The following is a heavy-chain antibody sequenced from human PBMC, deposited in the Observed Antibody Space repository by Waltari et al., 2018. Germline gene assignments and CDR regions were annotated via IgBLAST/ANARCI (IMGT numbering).Heavy chain of an antibody. CDR2: IYYSGST. V-gene: IGHV4-59*01. CDR1: GGSISSYY. D-gene: IGHD3-22*01. CDR3: ARGNSPMIVVALPGAFDI. Sequence: QVQLQESGPGLVKPSETLSLTCTVSGGSISSYYWSWIRQPPGKGLEWIGYIYYSGSTNYNPSLKSRVTISVDTSKNQFSLKLSSVTAVDTAVYYCARGNSPMIVVALPGAFDIWGQGTMVTVSS. J-gene: IGHJ3*02.